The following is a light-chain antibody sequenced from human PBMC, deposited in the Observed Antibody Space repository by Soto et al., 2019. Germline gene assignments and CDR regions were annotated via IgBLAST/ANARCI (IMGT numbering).Light chain of an antibody. V-gene: IGLV2-11*01. CDR1: SSDVGTYNY. J-gene: IGLJ1*01. CDR2: DVS. CDR3: CSYAGSTRYV. Sequence: QSALTQPRSVSGSPGQSVTISCTGTSSDVGTYNYVSWYQQHPGKAPNVMIYDVSERPSGVPDRFSGSKSGNTASLTISGLQAEEEADYYCCSYAGSTRYVFGAGTKLTVL.